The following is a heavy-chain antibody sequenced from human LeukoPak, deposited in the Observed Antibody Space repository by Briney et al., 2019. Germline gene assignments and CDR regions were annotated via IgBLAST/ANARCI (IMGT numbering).Heavy chain of an antibody. D-gene: IGHD2-2*01. CDR1: GFTFSSYG. V-gene: IGHV3-30*02. Sequence: AGGSLRLSCAASGFTFSSYGMHWVRQAPGKGLEWVAFIRYDGSNKYYADSVKGRFTISRDNSKNTLYLQMNSLRAEDTAVYYCAKDRYCSSTSCYSTVFDYWGQGTLVTVSS. CDR3: AKDRYCSSTSCYSTVFDY. J-gene: IGHJ4*02. CDR2: IRYDGSNK.